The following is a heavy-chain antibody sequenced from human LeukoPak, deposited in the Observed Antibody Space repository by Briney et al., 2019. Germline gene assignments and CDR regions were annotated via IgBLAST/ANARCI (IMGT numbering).Heavy chain of an antibody. V-gene: IGHV4-34*01. J-gene: IGHJ3*02. CDR2: INHSGST. CDR1: GGSFSGYY. D-gene: IGHD3-22*01. CDR3: ARGYYYDTSGPGGNAFDI. Sequence: SETLSLTCAVYGGSFSGYYWSWIRQPPGKGLEWIGEINHSGSTNHNPSLKSRVTISVDTSKNQFSLKPSSVTAADTALYYCARGYYYDTSGPGGNAFDIWGQGTMVTVSS.